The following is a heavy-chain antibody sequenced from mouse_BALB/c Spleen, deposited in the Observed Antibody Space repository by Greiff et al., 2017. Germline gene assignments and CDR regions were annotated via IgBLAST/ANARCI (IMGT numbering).Heavy chain of an antibody. Sequence: DVMLVESGGGLVKPGGSLKLSCAASGFTFSSYAMSWVRQTPEKRLEWVASISSGGSTYYPDSVKGRFTISRDNARNILYLQMSSLRSEDTAMYYCARGQTGLFAYWGQGTLVTVSA. V-gene: IGHV5-6-5*01. J-gene: IGHJ3*01. CDR1: GFTFSSYA. CDR2: ISSGGST. D-gene: IGHD4-1*01. CDR3: ARGQTGLFAY.